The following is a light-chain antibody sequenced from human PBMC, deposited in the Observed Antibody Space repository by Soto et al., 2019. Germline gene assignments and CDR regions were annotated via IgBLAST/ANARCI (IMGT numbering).Light chain of an antibody. CDR1: SSNIETNT. CDR3: AAWDDSLNGPI. J-gene: IGLJ2*01. CDR2: SNS. Sequence: QSALTQPPSASGTPGQRVTISCSGSSSNIETNTVNWYQQLPGTAPKLLIFSNSHRPSGVPDRFSGSKSGTSASLAISGLQSEDEADYYCAAWDDSLNGPIFGGGTKLTVL. V-gene: IGLV1-44*01.